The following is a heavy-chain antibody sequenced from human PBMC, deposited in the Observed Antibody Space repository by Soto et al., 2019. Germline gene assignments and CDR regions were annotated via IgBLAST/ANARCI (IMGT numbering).Heavy chain of an antibody. CDR1: GYTFTSYA. J-gene: IGHJ5*02. D-gene: IGHD2-2*02. CDR3: ARDAFGYCSSTSCYMVSWFDP. Sequence: EASVKVSCKASGYTFTSYAMHWVRQAPGQRLEWMGWINAGNGNTKYSQKFQGRVTITRDTSASTAYMELSSLRSEDTAVYYCARDAFGYCSSTSCYMVSWFDPWGQGTLVTVSS. V-gene: IGHV1-3*01. CDR2: INAGNGNT.